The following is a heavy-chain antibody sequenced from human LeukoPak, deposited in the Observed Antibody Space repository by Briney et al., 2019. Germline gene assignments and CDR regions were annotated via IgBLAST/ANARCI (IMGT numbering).Heavy chain of an antibody. J-gene: IGHJ4*02. CDR3: AKDYDMWTGSLDY. D-gene: IGHD3-9*01. Sequence: GGSLRLSCAASGFPFSSSAMTWVRQAPGKGLEWVSTITDTGDSTHYADSVKGRFTFSRDNSKNTLYLQMNSLRAEDTAVYFCAKDYDMWTGSLDYWGQGTLVTVCS. V-gene: IGHV3-23*01. CDR2: ITDTGDST. CDR1: GFPFSSSA.